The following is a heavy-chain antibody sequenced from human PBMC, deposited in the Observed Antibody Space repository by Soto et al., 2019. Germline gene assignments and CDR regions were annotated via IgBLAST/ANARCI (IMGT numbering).Heavy chain of an antibody. CDR3: ARYCSSTSCYAGYVDY. D-gene: IGHD2-2*01. CDR1: GGTFSSYT. CDR2: IIPILGIA. J-gene: IGHJ4*02. V-gene: IGHV1-69*02. Sequence: GASVKVSCKASGGTFSSYTISWVRQALGQGLEWMGRIIPILGIANYAQKFQGRVTITADKSTSTAYMELSSLRSEDTAVYYCARYCSSTSCYAGYVDYWGQGTLVTVSS.